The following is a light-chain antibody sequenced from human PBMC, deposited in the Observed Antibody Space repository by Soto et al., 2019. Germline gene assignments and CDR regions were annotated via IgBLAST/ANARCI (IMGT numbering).Light chain of an antibody. Sequence: QSALTQPRSVSGSPGQSVSISCTGTSSDVGGYNYVSWYQEQPGKAPKLMIYDVSKRPSGVPDRFSDSKSGNTASLTISGLQAEDEADYYCCSYAGSYSYVFGTGTKLTVL. V-gene: IGLV2-11*01. CDR3: CSYAGSYSYV. CDR2: DVS. J-gene: IGLJ1*01. CDR1: SSDVGGYNY.